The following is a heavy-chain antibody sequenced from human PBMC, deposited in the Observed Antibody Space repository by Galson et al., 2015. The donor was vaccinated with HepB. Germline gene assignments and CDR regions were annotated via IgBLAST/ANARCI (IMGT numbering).Heavy chain of an antibody. CDR1: GGSISSSSYY. D-gene: IGHD5-18*01. CDR2: IYYSGRT. CDR3: ASDAWMHLDFDY. Sequence: TLSLTCTVSGGSISSSSYYWGWIRQPPGKGLEWIGSIYYSGRTYYNPSLKSRVTITVATSKNQYSLRLSSMTAAETAAYYCASDAWMHLDFDYWGQGTLVTVSS. V-gene: IGHV4-39*07. J-gene: IGHJ4*02.